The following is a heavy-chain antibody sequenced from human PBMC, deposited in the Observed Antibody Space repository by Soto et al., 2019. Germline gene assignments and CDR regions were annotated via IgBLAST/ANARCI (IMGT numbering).Heavy chain of an antibody. CDR1: GFSFSNYA. D-gene: IGHD6-19*01. V-gene: IGHV3-30*01. Sequence: GGSLRLSXAASGFSFSNYAMHWVRQAPGKGLQWVAAISYDGTNKYYAQSVEGRFTISRDNSKNTKNTLSLQMNSLRTEDTAVYYCARAVAATTYSYYYAMDVWGQGTTVTVSS. J-gene: IGHJ6*02. CDR3: ARAVAATTYSYYYAMDV. CDR2: ISYDGTNK.